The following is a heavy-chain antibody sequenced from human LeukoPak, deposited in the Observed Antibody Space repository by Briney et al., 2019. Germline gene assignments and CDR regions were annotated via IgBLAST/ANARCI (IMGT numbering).Heavy chain of an antibody. CDR1: GYTFTGYY. CDR3: ARVPYSSGFHDAFDI. CDR2: ISAYNGNT. V-gene: IGHV1-18*04. Sequence: ASVKVSCKASGYTFTGYYMHWVRQAPGQGLEWMGWISAYNGNTNYAQKLQGRVTMTTDTSTSTAYMELRSLRSDDTAVYYCARVPYSSGFHDAFDIWGQGTMVTVSS. J-gene: IGHJ3*02. D-gene: IGHD6-19*01.